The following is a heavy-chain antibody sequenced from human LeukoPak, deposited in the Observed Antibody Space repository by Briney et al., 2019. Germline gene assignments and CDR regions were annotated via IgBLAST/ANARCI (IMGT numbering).Heavy chain of an antibody. CDR2: INPSGGST. CDR1: GYTFTSYY. V-gene: IGHV1-46*01. Sequence: ASVKVSCKASGYTFTSYYMHWVRQAHGQGLEWMGIINPSGGSTSYAQKFQGRVTMTRDTSTSTVYMELSSLRSEDTAVYYCATDPGIAAAAPYYYYGMDVWGKGTTVTVSS. J-gene: IGHJ6*04. CDR3: ATDPGIAAAAPYYYYGMDV. D-gene: IGHD6-13*01.